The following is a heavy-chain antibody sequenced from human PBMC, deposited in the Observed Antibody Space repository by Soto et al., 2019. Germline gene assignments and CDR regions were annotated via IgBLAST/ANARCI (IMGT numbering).Heavy chain of an antibody. Sequence: EVQVVESGGGLVQPGGSLKLSCAASGFTFSAFWMNWVRQAPGKGLEWVANINGEGSEKYYVDSVKGRFTISRDSAKNTLYLEMNSLRAEDTALYYCAAGFPPDYWGQGTLVTVSS. CDR2: INGEGSEK. J-gene: IGHJ4*02. CDR1: GFTFSAFW. V-gene: IGHV3-7*01. D-gene: IGHD3-10*01. CDR3: AAGFPPDY.